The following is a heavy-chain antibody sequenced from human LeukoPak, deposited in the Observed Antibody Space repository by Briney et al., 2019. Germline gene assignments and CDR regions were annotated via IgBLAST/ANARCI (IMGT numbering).Heavy chain of an antibody. Sequence: ASVTVSCKASGYTFSNYGIAWVRQAPGQGLEWMGWISVHNGNTNYAQMLQGRVTMTTDTSTSTAYMELRGLRYDDTAVYYCAIASRFCSGSTCHDYWGQGTLVTVSS. V-gene: IGHV1-18*01. J-gene: IGHJ4*02. CDR2: ISVHNGNT. CDR1: GYTFSNYG. CDR3: AIASRFCSGSTCHDY. D-gene: IGHD2-2*01.